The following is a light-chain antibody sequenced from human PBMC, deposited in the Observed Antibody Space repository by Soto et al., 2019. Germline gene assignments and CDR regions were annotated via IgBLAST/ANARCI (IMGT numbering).Light chain of an antibody. Sequence: QSVLTQPPSASGTPGQRVTISCSGSSSNIGSNTVNWYQKLPGTAPKLLIYTNNLRPSGVPDRLSGSKSGTSASLAISGLQSEDEADYYCAAWDDSLSGVVFGGGTKVTVL. CDR2: TNN. CDR3: AAWDDSLSGVV. V-gene: IGLV1-44*01. CDR1: SSNIGSNT. J-gene: IGLJ2*01.